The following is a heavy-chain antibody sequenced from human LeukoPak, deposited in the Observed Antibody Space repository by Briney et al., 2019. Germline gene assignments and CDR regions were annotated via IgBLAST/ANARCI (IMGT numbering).Heavy chain of an antibody. J-gene: IGHJ4*02. CDR1: GGSFSGYY. D-gene: IGHD5-12*01. CDR2: INHSGST. CDR3: ASSGYSGYDYGWVDY. V-gene: IGHV4-34*01. Sequence: SETLSLTCAVYGGSFSGYYWSWIRQPPGKGLEWIGEINHSGSTNYNPSLKSRVTISVDTSKNQFSLKLSSVTAADTAVYYCASSGYSGYDYGWVDYWGQGTLVTVSS.